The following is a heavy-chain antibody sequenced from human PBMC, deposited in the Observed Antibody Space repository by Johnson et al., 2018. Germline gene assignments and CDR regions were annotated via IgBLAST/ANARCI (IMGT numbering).Heavy chain of an antibody. CDR1: GASITGYY. D-gene: IGHD1-26*01. Sequence: QVQLQESGPGLVKXSENLSLTCTVFGASITGYYWTWIRQPPGKGLEWIGYIYYRGSTNYNPSHKSRVTISVGTSKNQFSLNLTSVTAADTAVYYCARGQWERNAFDIWDQGTKVTVSS. CDR2: IYYRGST. J-gene: IGHJ3*02. CDR3: ARGQWERNAFDI. V-gene: IGHV4-59*01.